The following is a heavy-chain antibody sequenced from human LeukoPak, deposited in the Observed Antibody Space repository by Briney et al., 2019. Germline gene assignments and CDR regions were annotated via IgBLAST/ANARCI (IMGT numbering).Heavy chain of an antibody. Sequence: GGSLRLSCAALGFTFTNAWVSRVRHAPEERLEWVGRIKSNIDGGTSDYAAPVHGRFTMSRDDSKNMLYLQMNSLKSDDTAVYYCTTLPAPYQRFLEWASQPIDYWGQGTLVTVSS. J-gene: IGHJ4*02. CDR2: IKSNIDGGTS. V-gene: IGHV3-15*05. CDR1: GFTFTNAW. CDR3: TTLPAPYQRFLEWASQPIDY. D-gene: IGHD3-3*01.